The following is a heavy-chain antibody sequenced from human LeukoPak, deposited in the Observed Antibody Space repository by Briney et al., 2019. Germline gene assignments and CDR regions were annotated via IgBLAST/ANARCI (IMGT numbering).Heavy chain of an antibody. V-gene: IGHV4-4*02. D-gene: IGHD3-22*01. CDR1: GGSISSSNW. J-gene: IGHJ4*02. CDR2: IYHSGST. Sequence: KSSETLSLTCAVSGGSISSSNWWSWVRQPPGQGLEWIGEIYHSGSTNYNPSLKSRVTISVDTSKNQFSLKLSSVTAADTAVYYCARDLLPGYYDSSGSNDYWGQGTLVTVSS. CDR3: ARDLLPGYYDSSGSNDY.